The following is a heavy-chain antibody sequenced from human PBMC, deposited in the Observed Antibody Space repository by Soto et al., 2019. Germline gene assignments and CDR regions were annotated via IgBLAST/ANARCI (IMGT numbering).Heavy chain of an antibody. CDR2: IYYSGST. Sequence: PSETLSLTCTVSGGTISSWYWSWIRQPPGKGLEWIGYIYYSGSTNCNPSLKSRVTISVDTSKNHFSLKLSFVTAADTAVYYCARRYGSAIDYWGQGTLVTVSS. V-gene: IGHV4-59*08. CDR1: GGTISSWY. J-gene: IGHJ4*02. D-gene: IGHD1-26*01. CDR3: ARRYGSAIDY.